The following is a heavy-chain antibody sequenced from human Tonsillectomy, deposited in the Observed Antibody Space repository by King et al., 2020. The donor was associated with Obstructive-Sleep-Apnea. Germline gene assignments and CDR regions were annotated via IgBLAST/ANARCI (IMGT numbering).Heavy chain of an antibody. CDR1: GGSISSGDYY. CDR2: IYYSGST. J-gene: IGHJ4*02. V-gene: IGHV4-30-4*01. D-gene: IGHD4-17*01. CDR3: AREGSMTTVTTTFDY. Sequence: VQLQESGPGLVKPSQTLSLTCTVSGGSISSGDYYWSWIRQPPGKGLGWIGCIYYSGSTYYNPSLKSRVTISVDTSTNQFSLKLSSVTAADTAVYYCAREGSMTTVTTTFDYWGQGTLVTVSS.